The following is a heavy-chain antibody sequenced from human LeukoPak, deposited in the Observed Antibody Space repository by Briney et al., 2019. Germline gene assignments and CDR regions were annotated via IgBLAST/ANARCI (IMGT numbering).Heavy chain of an antibody. CDR1: GFTFSSYD. CDR2: IGTAGDT. CDR3: ARGHGVVYYYMDV. Sequence: GGSLRLSCAASGFTFSSYDMHWVRQAPGKGLEWVSAIGTAGDTYYPGSVKGRFTISRENAKNSLCLQMNSLRAGDTAVYYCARGHGVVYYYMDVWGKGTTVTISS. J-gene: IGHJ6*03. V-gene: IGHV3-13*01. D-gene: IGHD2-15*01.